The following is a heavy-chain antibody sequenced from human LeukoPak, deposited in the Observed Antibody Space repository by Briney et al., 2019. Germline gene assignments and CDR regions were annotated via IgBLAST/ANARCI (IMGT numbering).Heavy chain of an antibody. CDR1: GDSVPSSSPA. CDR3: ARDILGEGST. V-gene: IGHV6-1*01. J-gene: IGHJ5*02. CDR2: TYYRTTWGH. Sequence: SPTVSLTFALSGDSVPSSSPAWNWLRQSPARGLEWLGSTYYRTTWGHDYALSVKSRITIAPDTSKNPFSLQMNSVTPEDTAVYYCARDILGEGSTWGQGTLVTVSS.